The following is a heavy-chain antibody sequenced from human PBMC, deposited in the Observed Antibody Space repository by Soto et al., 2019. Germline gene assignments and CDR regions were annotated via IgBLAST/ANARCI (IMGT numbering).Heavy chain of an antibody. D-gene: IGHD2-15*01. V-gene: IGHV4-31*03. CDR3: ARDPVCSGDRYYYGMDV. Sequence: QVQLQESGPGLVKPSQTLSLTCTVSGGSISSGGYYWSWIRQHPGKGLEWIGYIYYSGSTYYNPSLKSRVTISVDTSKNQFSLKLSSVTVADTAVYYCARDPVCSGDRYYYGMDVWGQGTTVTVSS. J-gene: IGHJ6*02. CDR2: IYYSGST. CDR1: GGSISSGGYY.